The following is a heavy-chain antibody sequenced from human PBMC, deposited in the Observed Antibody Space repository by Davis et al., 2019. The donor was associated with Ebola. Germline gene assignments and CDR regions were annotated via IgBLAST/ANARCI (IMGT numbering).Heavy chain of an antibody. Sequence: ASVKVSCKASGYTFTSYDSNWVRQATGQGLEWRGWMNPNSGNTGYAQKFQGRITMTRNISISTAYMELSSLRSDDTAVYYCARRVGARSGFDSWGQGSLVTVSS. D-gene: IGHD1-26*01. J-gene: IGHJ4*02. CDR3: ARRVGARSGFDS. CDR2: MNPNSGNT. CDR1: GYTFTSYD. V-gene: IGHV1-8*01.